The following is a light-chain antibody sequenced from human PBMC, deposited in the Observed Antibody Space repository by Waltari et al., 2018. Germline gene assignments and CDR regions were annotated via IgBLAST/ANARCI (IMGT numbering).Light chain of an antibody. CDR1: QSLGHSDGNTY. CDR2: KIS. V-gene: IGKV2-24*01. J-gene: IGKJ4*01. Sequence: DIVMTQTPLSSPVTLGQPASISCRSSQSLGHSDGNTYLSWLHQRPGQPPRLLIYKISNRLAGVPDRFSGSGAGTEFTLKISRVETEDVGVYFCMQATQFPRTFGGGTKVEIK. CDR3: MQATQFPRT.